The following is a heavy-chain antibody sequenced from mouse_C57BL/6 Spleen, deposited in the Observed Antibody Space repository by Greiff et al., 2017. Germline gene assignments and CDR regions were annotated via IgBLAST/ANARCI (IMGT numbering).Heavy chain of an antibody. CDR2: ISSGGSYT. Sequence: EVKLVESGGDLVKPGGSLKLSCAASGFTFSSYGMSWVRQTPDKRLEWVATISSGGSYTYYPDSVKGRFTISRDNAKNTLYLQMSSLKSEDTAMYYCATTVVRYWYFDVWGTGTTVTVSS. J-gene: IGHJ1*03. CDR1: GFTFSSYG. CDR3: ATTVVRYWYFDV. V-gene: IGHV5-6*01. D-gene: IGHD1-1*01.